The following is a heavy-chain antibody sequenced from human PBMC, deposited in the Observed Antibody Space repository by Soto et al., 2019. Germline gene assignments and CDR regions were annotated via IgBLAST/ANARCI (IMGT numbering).Heavy chain of an antibody. Sequence: XXTLSLPCTVPGGSIISSSYYWGWIRQPPGKGLEWMGSVYYSGNTNYNPSLKSRVTISVDKSKNQFSLKLSSVTAADTAVYYCARAAMGGSSWPFDYWGQGTLVPVS. D-gene: IGHD6-13*01. CDR2: VYYSGNT. V-gene: IGHV4-39*07. CDR1: GGSIISSSYY. J-gene: IGHJ4*02. CDR3: ARAAMGGSSWPFDY.